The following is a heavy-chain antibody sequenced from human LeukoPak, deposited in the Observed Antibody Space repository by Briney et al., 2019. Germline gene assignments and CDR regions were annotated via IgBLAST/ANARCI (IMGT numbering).Heavy chain of an antibody. CDR2: ISWNSGSI. V-gene: IGHV3-9*01. Sequence: GRSLRLSCAASGFTFDDYAMHWVRQAPGKGLEWVSGISWNSGSIGHADSVKGRFSISRDNAKNSLYLQMNSLRAEDTALYYCAKDISSGIAAAGGYWGQGTLVTVSS. D-gene: IGHD6-13*01. CDR3: AKDISSGIAAAGGY. CDR1: GFTFDDYA. J-gene: IGHJ4*02.